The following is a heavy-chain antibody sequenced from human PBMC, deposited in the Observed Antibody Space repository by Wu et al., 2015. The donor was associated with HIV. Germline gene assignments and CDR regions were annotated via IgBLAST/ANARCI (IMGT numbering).Heavy chain of an antibody. V-gene: IGHV1-46*01. CDR1: GYTFTSYY. D-gene: IGHD6-19*01. J-gene: IGHJ3*02. Sequence: VQLVQSGAEVKKPGASVKVSCKASGYTFTSYYMHWVRQAPGQGLEWMGIINPSGGSTSYAQKFQGRVTMTRDTSTSTVYMELSSLRSEDTAVYYCARDRELAVAANEDAFDIWGQGTMVTVSS. CDR3: ARDRELAVAANEDAFDI. CDR2: INPSGGST.